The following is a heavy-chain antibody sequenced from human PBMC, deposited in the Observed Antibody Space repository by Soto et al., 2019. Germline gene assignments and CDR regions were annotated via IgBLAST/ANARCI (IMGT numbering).Heavy chain of an antibody. J-gene: IGHJ6*03. CDR2: LSGSGGIT. D-gene: IGHD5-12*01. Sequence: DVQLLESGGGLVQPGGSLRLSCAASGFTFSSFAMRWVRQAPGKGLECVSALSGSGGITNYADSVKGRFTISRDNSKNTLYLQMNSLRAEDTAVYYCAKAATGYVYYMDVWGKGTTVTVSS. CDR1: GFTFSSFA. V-gene: IGHV3-23*01. CDR3: AKAATGYVYYMDV.